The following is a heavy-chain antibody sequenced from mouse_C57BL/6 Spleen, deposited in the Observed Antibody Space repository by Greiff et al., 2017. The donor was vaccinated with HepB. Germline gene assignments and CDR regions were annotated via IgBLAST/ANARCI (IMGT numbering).Heavy chain of an antibody. D-gene: IGHD1-1*01. J-gene: IGHJ4*01. V-gene: IGHV1-54*01. CDR2: INPGSGGT. Sequence: VQLQQSGAELVRPGTSVKVSCKASGYAFTNYLIEWVKQRPGQGLEWIGVINPGSGGTNYNEKFKGKATLTADNSSSTAYMQLSSLTSEDSAVYFCARRGIYYYGSSLHYYAVDYWGQGTSVTVSS. CDR1: GYAFTNYL. CDR3: ARRGIYYYGSSLHYYAVDY.